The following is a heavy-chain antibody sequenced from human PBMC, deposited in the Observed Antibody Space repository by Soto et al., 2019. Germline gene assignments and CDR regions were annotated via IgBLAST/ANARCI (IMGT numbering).Heavy chain of an antibody. CDR3: ARSSKNLWGLDDY. CDR2: ISNDGSDT. J-gene: IGHJ4*02. D-gene: IGHD3-16*01. CDR1: GFTFSRYG. Sequence: QVRLVESGGGVVQPGTSPRLSCAASGFTFSRYGMHWVRQAPGKGLEWVTVISNDGSDTYYADFVEGRFTISRDNAKNTLYLQMTSLRPEDTAVYYCARSSKNLWGLDDYRGQGAIVSVCS. V-gene: IGHV3-30*03.